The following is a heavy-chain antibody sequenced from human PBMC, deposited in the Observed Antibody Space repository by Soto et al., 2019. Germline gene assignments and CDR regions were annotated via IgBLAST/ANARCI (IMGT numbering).Heavy chain of an antibody. Sequence: PGGSLRLSCAASGFTFSSYWMSWVRQAPGKGLEWVANIKQDGSEKYYVDSVKGRFTISRDNAKNSLYLQMNSLRAEDTAVYYCAREGPKFWAVANYYYYYGMDVWGQGTTVTVSS. V-gene: IGHV3-7*03. J-gene: IGHJ6*02. CDR2: IKQDGSEK. CDR3: AREGPKFWAVANYYYYYGMDV. D-gene: IGHD6-19*01. CDR1: GFTFSSYW.